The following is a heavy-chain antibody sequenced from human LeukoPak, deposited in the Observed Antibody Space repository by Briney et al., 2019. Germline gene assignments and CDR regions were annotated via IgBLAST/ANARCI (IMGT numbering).Heavy chain of an antibody. CDR2: ISSSSSNI. CDR3: ARVAGYCDSTSNCYSDY. D-gene: IGHD2-2*01. CDR1: GFTFSIYT. V-gene: IGHV3-21*01. Sequence: PGGSLRLSCVASGFTFSIYTMNWVRQAPGKGLEWLSSISSSSSNIYNADSVRGPFTISRDNAKNSLYLQMNGLRAEDTAVYYCARVAGYCDSTSNCYSDYWGQGTLVTVSS. J-gene: IGHJ4*02.